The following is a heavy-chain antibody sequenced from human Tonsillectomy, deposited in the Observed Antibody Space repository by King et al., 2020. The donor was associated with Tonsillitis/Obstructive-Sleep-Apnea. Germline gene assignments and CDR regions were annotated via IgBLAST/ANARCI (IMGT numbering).Heavy chain of an antibody. J-gene: IGHJ4*02. CDR2: LSYDGRNK. CDR3: VREGGAMAVAVDTFDY. D-gene: IGHD6-19*01. CDR1: GFIFSDFA. Sequence: VQLVESGGGVVQPGRSLRLTCAASGFIFSDFAMHWVRQAPGKGLEWVAVLSYDGRNKYYADSVKGRFTISRDNSKNTLYLQMNSLRTEDTAMYYCVREGGAMAVAVDTFDYWGQGTLVTVSS. V-gene: IGHV3-30*04.